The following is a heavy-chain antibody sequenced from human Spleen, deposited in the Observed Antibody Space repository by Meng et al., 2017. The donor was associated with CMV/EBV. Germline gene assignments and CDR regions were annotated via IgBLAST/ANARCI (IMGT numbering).Heavy chain of an antibody. CDR1: GFPFSNSA. V-gene: IGHV3-33*06. CDR2: IWYDGSNE. J-gene: IGHJ4*02. CDR3: AKDRDTMIVVVTIDY. D-gene: IGHD3-22*01. Sequence: AASGFPFSNSAMHWVRQAPGKGLQWVALIWYDGSNEYYADSVQGRFTISRDNSKNTLFLQMNSLRAEDTAVYYCAKDRDTMIVVVTIDYWGQGTLVTVSS.